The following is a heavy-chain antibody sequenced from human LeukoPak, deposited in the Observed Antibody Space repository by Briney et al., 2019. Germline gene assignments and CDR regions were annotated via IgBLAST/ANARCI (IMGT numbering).Heavy chain of an antibody. CDR1: GFTFSSYA. J-gene: IGHJ4*02. D-gene: IGHD6-6*01. Sequence: PGGSLRLSCAASGFTFSSYAMSWVCQAPGKGLEWVSAFSGSGGNTYYADSVKGRFTISRDNSKNTLYLQMNSLRAEDTAVYYCAKSPGEFSSNYLDYWGQGTLVTVSS. CDR2: FSGSGGNT. V-gene: IGHV3-23*01. CDR3: AKSPGEFSSNYLDY.